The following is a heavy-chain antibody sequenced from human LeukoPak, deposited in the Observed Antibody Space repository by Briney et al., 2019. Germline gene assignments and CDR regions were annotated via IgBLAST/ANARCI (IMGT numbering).Heavy chain of an antibody. CDR3: ATGGDAKRVGY. J-gene: IGHJ4*02. CDR1: GGXFSGYY. Sequence: SETLSLTCAVYGGXFSGYYCSWIRQPPGKGLEWIGEINHSGSTNYNPSLKSRVTISVDTSKNQFSLKLSSVTAADTAVYYCATGGDAKRVGYWGQGTMVSVSS. D-gene: IGHD3-10*01. CDR2: INHSGST. V-gene: IGHV4-34*01.